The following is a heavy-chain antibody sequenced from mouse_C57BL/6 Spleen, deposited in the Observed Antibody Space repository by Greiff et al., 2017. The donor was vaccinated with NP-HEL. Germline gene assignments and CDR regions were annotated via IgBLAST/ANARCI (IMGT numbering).Heavy chain of an antibody. CDR2: ISYDGSN. CDR3: ARGGGHWYFDV. V-gene: IGHV3-6*01. CDR1: GYSITSGYY. Sequence: DVKLQESGPGLVKPSQSLSLTCSVTGYSITSGYYWNWIRQFPGNKLEWMGYISYDGSNNYNPSLKNRISITRDTSKNQFFLKLNSVTTEDTATYYCARGGGHWYFDVWGTGTTVTVSS. J-gene: IGHJ1*03.